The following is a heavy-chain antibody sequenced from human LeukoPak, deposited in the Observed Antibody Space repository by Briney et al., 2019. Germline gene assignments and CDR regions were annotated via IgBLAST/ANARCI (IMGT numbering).Heavy chain of an antibody. CDR2: ISAYNGNT. CDR3: ARDKSGSSGWYSYFDY. Sequence: ASVKVSCKASGYTFTSYGVSWVRQAPGQGLEWMGWISAYNGNTNYAQKLQGRVTMTTDTSTSTAYMELRSLRSDDTAVYYCARDKSGSSGWYSYFDYWGQGTLVTVSS. V-gene: IGHV1-18*01. D-gene: IGHD6-19*01. J-gene: IGHJ4*02. CDR1: GYTFTSYG.